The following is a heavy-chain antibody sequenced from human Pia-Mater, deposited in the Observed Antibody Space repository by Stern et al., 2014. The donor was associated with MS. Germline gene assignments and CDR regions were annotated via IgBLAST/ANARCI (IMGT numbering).Heavy chain of an antibody. V-gene: IGHV4-61*01. CDR3: ARVSADFKNWYFDL. Sequence: QVQLQESGPGLVKPSETLSLTCTVSGCSVSSGRHYWGWIRPPPGLGREGIGSIYYSGSTNDNPSLKSRVTISVDTSKNQFSLKLSSVTAADTAVYYCARVSADFKNWYFDLWGRGTLVTVSS. CDR1: GCSVSSGRHY. CDR2: IYYSGST. D-gene: IGHD3-3*01. J-gene: IGHJ2*01.